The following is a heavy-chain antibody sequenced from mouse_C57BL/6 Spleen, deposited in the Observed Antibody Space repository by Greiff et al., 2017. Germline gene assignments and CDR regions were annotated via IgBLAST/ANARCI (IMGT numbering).Heavy chain of an antibody. CDR1: GYSITSGYY. Sequence: EVKLQESGPGLVKPSQSLSLTCSVTGYSITSGYYWNWIRQFPGNKLEWMGYISYDGSNNYNPSLKNRISITRDTSKNQFFLKLNSVTTEDTATYYCARRDSSGYVGFAYWGQGTLVTVSA. CDR3: ARRDSSGYVGFAY. CDR2: ISYDGSN. J-gene: IGHJ3*01. V-gene: IGHV3-6*01. D-gene: IGHD3-2*02.